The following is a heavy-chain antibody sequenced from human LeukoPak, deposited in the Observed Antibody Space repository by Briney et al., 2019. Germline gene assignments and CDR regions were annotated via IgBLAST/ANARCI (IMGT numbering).Heavy chain of an antibody. J-gene: IGHJ5*02. D-gene: IGHD5-18*01. CDR2: ISGSSYYI. CDR1: GFTFSSYW. V-gene: IGHV3-21*04. CDR3: TRQPVDTAMVNPNWFDA. Sequence: GGSLRLSCAASGFTFSSYWMHWVRQAPGKGLEWVSSISGSSYYIYYADSVRGRFTISRDNAENSAYLQMNSLKTEDTAVYYCTRQPVDTAMVNPNWFDAWGQGTLVTVSS.